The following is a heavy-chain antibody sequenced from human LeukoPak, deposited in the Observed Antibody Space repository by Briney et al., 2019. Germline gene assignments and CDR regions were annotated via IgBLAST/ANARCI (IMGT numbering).Heavy chain of an antibody. V-gene: IGHV3-9*01. CDR3: AKDGISYGFWYFDY. D-gene: IGHD5-18*01. Sequence: GGSLRLSCAASGFTFDDYAMHWVRQAPGKGLEWVSGISWSSGSIGYADSVKGRFTISRDNAKNSLYLQMNSLRAEDTALYYCAKDGISYGFWYFDYWGQGTLVTVSS. J-gene: IGHJ4*02. CDR2: ISWSSGSI. CDR1: GFTFDDYA.